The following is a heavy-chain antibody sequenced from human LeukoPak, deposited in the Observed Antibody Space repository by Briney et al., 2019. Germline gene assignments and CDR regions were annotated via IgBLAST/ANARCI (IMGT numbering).Heavy chain of an antibody. D-gene: IGHD3-10*01. CDR3: AKAWVAYRSGSFNDY. J-gene: IGHJ4*02. Sequence: GGSLRLSCAASGFTFSSYAMSWVRQAPGKGLEWVSAISGSGGSTYYADSVKGRFTISRENSKNTLYLQMNSLRAEDTAVYYCAKAWVAYRSGSFNDYWGQGTLVTVSS. CDR2: ISGSGGST. CDR1: GFTFSSYA. V-gene: IGHV3-23*01.